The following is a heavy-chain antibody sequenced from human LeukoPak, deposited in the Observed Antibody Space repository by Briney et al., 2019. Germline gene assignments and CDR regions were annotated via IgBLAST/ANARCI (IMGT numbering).Heavy chain of an antibody. CDR3: VKEKAGSPLFDY. CDR1: GVTFDDYA. CDR2: FIWNSGRI. D-gene: IGHD6-13*01. Sequence: GGSLRLSCAASGVTFDDYAMHWARQAPGKGLEWVSGFIWNSGRIGYADSVKGRFTISRDNAKNSLYLQMNSLRPEDTALYYCVKEKAGSPLFDYWGQGTLVTVSS. J-gene: IGHJ4*02. V-gene: IGHV3-9*01.